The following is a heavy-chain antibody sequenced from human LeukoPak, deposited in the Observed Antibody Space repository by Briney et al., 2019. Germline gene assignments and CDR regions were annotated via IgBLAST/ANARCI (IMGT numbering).Heavy chain of an antibody. Sequence: GASVKVSCKASGGTFSSYAISWVRQAPGQGLEWMGGIIPIFGIANYAQKFQGRVTITVDKYTSTAYMELSSWRLKDRAVNSGAKDSTYCDTERGGGSRYWGQGTLVTVSS. CDR1: GGTFSSYA. CDR2: IIPIFGIA. J-gene: IGHJ4*02. CDR3: AKDSTYCDTERGGGSRY. V-gene: IGHV1-69*10. D-gene: IGHD3-22*01.